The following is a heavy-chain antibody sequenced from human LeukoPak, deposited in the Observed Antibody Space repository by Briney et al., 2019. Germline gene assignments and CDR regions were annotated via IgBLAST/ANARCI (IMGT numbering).Heavy chain of an antibody. CDR2: INPSGGST. CDR1: GYTFTSYY. D-gene: IGHD3-10*01. J-gene: IGHJ4*02. Sequence: ASVKVSCKASGYTFTSYYMHWVRQAPGQGLEWMGIINPSGGSTSYAQKFQGRVTMTRDMSTSTDYMELSSLRSEDTAVYYCARAGVGYYGSGKKGFDYWGQGTLVTVSS. V-gene: IGHV1-46*01. CDR3: ARAGVGYYGSGKKGFDY.